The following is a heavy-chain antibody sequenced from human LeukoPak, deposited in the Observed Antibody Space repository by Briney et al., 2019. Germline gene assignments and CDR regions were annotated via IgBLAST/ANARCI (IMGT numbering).Heavy chain of an antibody. V-gene: IGHV3-66*04. D-gene: IGHD6-13*01. CDR1: GFTFSSYG. CDR3: ARQSDGYSSSWYDY. CDR2: IYSGGST. J-gene: IGHJ4*02. Sequence: GGSLRLSCAASGFTFSSYGMHWVRQAPGKGLEWVSVIYSGGSTYYADSVKGRFTISRDNSKNTLYLQMNSLRAEDTAVYYCARQSDGYSSSWYDYWGQGTLVTVSS.